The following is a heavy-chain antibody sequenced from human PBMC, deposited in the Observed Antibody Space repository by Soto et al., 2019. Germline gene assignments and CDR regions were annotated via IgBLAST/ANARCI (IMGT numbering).Heavy chain of an antibody. D-gene: IGHD6-13*01. CDR2: IHHSGST. V-gene: IGHV4-4*02. CDR1: GLSISSDNW. J-gene: IGHJ4*02. CDR3: ARDQGSHPGD. Sequence: QVQLQESGPGLVRPSGTVSLTCAVSGLSISSDNWWSWVRQPPGKGLEWIGEIHHSGSTNYNPSLKSRVTMSVVPSKDLFSLTLNSVTAADTAFYYCARDQGSHPGDWDQGTLVSVSS.